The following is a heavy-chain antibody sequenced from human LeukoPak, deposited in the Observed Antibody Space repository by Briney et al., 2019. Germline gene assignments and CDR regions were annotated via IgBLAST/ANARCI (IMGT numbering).Heavy chain of an antibody. CDR3: AREARAGSLMVRGVTAFDY. D-gene: IGHD3-10*01. CDR1: GDSISSGDYY. J-gene: IGHJ4*02. V-gene: IGHV4-61*02. Sequence: PSQTLSLTCTVSGDSISSGDYYWSWIRQPAGKGLEWIGRIYASGSTSYNPSLKSRITISVDTSKNQFSLKLNSVTAADTAVYYCAREARAGSLMVRGVTAFDYWGQGILVIVSS. CDR2: IYASGST.